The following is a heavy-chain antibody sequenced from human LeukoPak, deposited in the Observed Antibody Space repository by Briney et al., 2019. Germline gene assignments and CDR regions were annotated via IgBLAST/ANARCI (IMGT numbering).Heavy chain of an antibody. Sequence: GRSLRLSCAASGFTFSSYGMHWVRQAPGKGLEWVAVISYDGSNKYYADSVKGRFTISRDNSKNPLYLQMNSLRAEDTAVYYCAKDSSSGLFYFDYWGQGTLVTVSS. J-gene: IGHJ4*02. CDR2: ISYDGSNK. CDR3: AKDSSSGLFYFDY. D-gene: IGHD3-22*01. V-gene: IGHV3-30*18. CDR1: GFTFSSYG.